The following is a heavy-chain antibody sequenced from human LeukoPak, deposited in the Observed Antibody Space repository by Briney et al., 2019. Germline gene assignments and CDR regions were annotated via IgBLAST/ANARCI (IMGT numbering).Heavy chain of an antibody. CDR1: GYTFTSYG. Sequence: GASVKVSCKASGYTFTSYGISWVRQAPGQGLEWMGWISAYNGNTNYAQKLQGRVTMTTDTSTSTAYMELRSLRSDDTAVYYCARVSLLWFGEPNYFDYWGQGILVTVSS. J-gene: IGHJ4*02. V-gene: IGHV1-18*01. CDR2: ISAYNGNT. D-gene: IGHD3-10*01. CDR3: ARVSLLWFGEPNYFDY.